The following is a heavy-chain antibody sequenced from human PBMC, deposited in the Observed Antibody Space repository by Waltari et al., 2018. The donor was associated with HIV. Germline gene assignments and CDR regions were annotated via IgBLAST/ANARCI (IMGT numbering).Heavy chain of an antibody. CDR2: IYTRGST. J-gene: IGHJ6*02. CDR3: AREGKEDYDFWSGYFFGMDV. CDR1: GGSISSGRYY. D-gene: IGHD3-3*01. V-gene: IGHV4-61*02. Sequence: QVQLQESGPGLVKPSQTLSLTCTVSGGSISSGRYYWSWIRQPAGKGLEWIGRIYTRGSTNYNPSLQSRVTISIDTSKNQFSLKLSCVTAADTAVYYCAREGKEDYDFWSGYFFGMDVWGQGTTVTVSS.